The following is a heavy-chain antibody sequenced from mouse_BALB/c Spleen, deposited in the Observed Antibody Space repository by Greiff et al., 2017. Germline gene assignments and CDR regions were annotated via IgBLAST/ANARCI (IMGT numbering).Heavy chain of an antibody. Sequence: VQVVESGPGLVAPSQSLSITCTVSGFSLTSYDISWIRQPPGKGLEWLGVIWTGGGTNYNSAFMSRLSISKDNSKSQVFLKMNSLQTDDTAIYYCVRGSSYAMDYWGQGTSVTVSS. D-gene: IGHD1-1*01. CDR3: VRGSSYAMDY. CDR2: IWTGGGT. J-gene: IGHJ4*01. CDR1: GFSLTSYD. V-gene: IGHV2-9-2*01.